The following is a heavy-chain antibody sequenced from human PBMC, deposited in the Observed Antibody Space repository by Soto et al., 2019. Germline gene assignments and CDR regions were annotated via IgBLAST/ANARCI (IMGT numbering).Heavy chain of an antibody. Sequence: PSETLSLTCSVYGGSFSDYYWSWIRQPPGKGLEWIGEINHSGSTNYNPSLKSRVTISVDTSKNQFSLKLSSVTAADTAVYYCARGRVTGTPCGMDVWGQGTTVTVSS. CDR3: ARGRVTGTPCGMDV. CDR2: INHSGST. J-gene: IGHJ6*02. V-gene: IGHV4-34*01. CDR1: GGSFSDYY. D-gene: IGHD1-20*01.